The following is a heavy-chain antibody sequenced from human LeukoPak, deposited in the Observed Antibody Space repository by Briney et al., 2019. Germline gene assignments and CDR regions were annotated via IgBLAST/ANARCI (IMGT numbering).Heavy chain of an antibody. V-gene: IGHV4-38-2*02. D-gene: IGHD2-8*01. CDR3: ARTRLGVSLPSVLGGGWFDP. J-gene: IGHJ5*02. Sequence: PSETLSLTCTVSGHSVTSDFYGGWIRQLPGKGLEWIGTIFHSGKTYYNPSLKSRVTISLDKSKNQFSLTMTSVTASDTAVYYCARTRLGVSLPSVLGGGWFDPWGQGTLVTVSS. CDR1: GHSVTSDFY. CDR2: IFHSGKT.